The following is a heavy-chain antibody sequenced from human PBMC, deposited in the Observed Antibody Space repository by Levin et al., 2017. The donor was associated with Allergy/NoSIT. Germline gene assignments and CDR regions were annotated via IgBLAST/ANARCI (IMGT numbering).Heavy chain of an antibody. CDR3: ATPYPLWDCSSTSCDTHAKYGMDV. CDR1: GFTFSDYY. D-gene: IGHD2-2*02. CDR2: ISSSGSTI. V-gene: IGHV3-11*01. Sequence: LSLTCAASGFTFSDYYMSWIRQAPGKGLEWVSYISSSGSTIYYADSVKGRFTISRDNAKNSLYLQMNILRAEDTAVYYCATPYPLWDCSSTSCDTHAKYGMDVWGQGTTVTVSS. J-gene: IGHJ6*02.